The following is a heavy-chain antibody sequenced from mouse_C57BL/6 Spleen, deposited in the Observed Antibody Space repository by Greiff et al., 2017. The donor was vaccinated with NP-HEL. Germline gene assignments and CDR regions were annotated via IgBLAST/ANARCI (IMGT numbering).Heavy chain of an antibody. CDR1: GYTFTSYW. D-gene: IGHD1-1*01. CDR2: IYPGSGST. J-gene: IGHJ2*01. CDR3: ARREGTTVVVPFDY. Sequence: VQLQQPGAELVKPGASVKMSCKASGYTFTSYWITWVKQRPGQGLEWIGDIYPGSGSTNYNEKFKSKATLTVDTSSSTAYMQLSSLTSEDSAVYYCARREGTTVVVPFDYWGQGTTLTVSS. V-gene: IGHV1-55*01.